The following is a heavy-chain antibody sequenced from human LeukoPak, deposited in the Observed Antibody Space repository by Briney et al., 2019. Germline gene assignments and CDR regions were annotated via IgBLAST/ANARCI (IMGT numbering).Heavy chain of an antibody. Sequence: SETLSLTCTVSGGSISSSSYYWGWIRQPPGKGLEWIGSIYYSGSTYYNPSLKSRVTISVDTSKNQFSLKLSSVTAADTAVYYCARHLCSSTSCYYYGMDVWGQGTTVTGSS. D-gene: IGHD2-2*01. J-gene: IGHJ6*02. CDR3: ARHLCSSTSCYYYGMDV. CDR2: IYYSGST. V-gene: IGHV4-39*01. CDR1: GGSISSSSYY.